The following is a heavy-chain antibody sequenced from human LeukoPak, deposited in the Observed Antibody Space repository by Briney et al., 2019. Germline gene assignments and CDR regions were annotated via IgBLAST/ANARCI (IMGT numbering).Heavy chain of an antibody. Sequence: PSETLSLTCTVSGGSISSYYWSWIRQPPGKGLEWIGYIYYSGSTNYNPSLKSRVTISVDTSKNQFSLKLSSVTAADTAVYYCARVFSTVTNDAFDIWGQGTMVTVSS. J-gene: IGHJ3*02. CDR2: IYYSGST. V-gene: IGHV4-59*01. CDR3: ARVFSTVTNDAFDI. CDR1: GGSISSYY. D-gene: IGHD4-17*01.